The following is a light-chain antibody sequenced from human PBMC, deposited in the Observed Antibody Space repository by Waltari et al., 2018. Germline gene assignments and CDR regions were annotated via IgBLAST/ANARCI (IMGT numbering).Light chain of an antibody. Sequence: QTVVTQEPAFSVSPGGTVTLTCGLNSGSVSTTYYPSWYQQTPGQAPRTLIYNTNMRSSGVPDRCSGSILGDKAALTITGAQADDECDYYCALYMGRGIRVFGGGTKLTVL. CDR2: NTN. CDR1: SGSVSTTYY. J-gene: IGLJ2*01. V-gene: IGLV8-61*01. CDR3: ALYMGRGIRV.